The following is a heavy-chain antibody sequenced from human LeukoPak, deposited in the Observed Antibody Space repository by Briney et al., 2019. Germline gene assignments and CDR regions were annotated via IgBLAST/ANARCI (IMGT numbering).Heavy chain of an antibody. CDR3: ARGYSDYPYFFDS. D-gene: IGHD5-12*01. CDR1: GGSISSGTYS. CDR2: IFHSGST. J-gene: IGHJ4*02. V-gene: IGHV4-30-2*01. Sequence: SQTLSLTCAVSGGSISSGTYSWNWIRQPPGKGLEWVGYIFHSGSTYYSPSLKSRVTISVDTSKAQFSLKLSSVTDADTAMYYCARGYSDYPYFFDSWGQGALVTVSS.